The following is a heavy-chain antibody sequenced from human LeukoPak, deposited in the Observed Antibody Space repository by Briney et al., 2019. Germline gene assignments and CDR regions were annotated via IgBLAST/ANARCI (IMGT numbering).Heavy chain of an antibody. CDR3: ARERDGRFFDY. CDR2: INQDGSEK. V-gene: IGHV3-7*01. CDR1: GLIFRSYW. Sequence: GGSLRLSCAVSGLIFRSYWMSWVRQAPGKGLEWVANINQDGSEKYFVDSVKGRFTISRDNAKNSLHLQMNTLRAEDTAVYYCARERDGRFFDYWGQGTMVTVSS. D-gene: IGHD5-24*01. J-gene: IGHJ4*02.